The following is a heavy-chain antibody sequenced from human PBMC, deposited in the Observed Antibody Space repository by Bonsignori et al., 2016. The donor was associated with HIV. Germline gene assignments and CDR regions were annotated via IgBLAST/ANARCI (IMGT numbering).Heavy chain of an antibody. J-gene: IGHJ4*02. D-gene: IGHD6-13*01. V-gene: IGHV3-23*03. Sequence: WIRQPPGKGLEWISLIYSGGSPTYYADSVKGRFTISRDNSKNTLYLQMNSLRAEDTAVYYCAKEPVSSWYSSFDYWGQGTLVTVSS. CDR3: AKEPVSSWYSSFDY. CDR2: IYSGGSPT.